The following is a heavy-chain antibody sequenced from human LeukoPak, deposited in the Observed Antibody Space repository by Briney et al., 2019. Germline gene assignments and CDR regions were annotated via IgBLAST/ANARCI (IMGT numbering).Heavy chain of an antibody. CDR2: IHPRDSDI. CDR1: GYSFTTYW. D-gene: IGHD6-13*01. J-gene: IGHJ4*02. V-gene: IGHV5-51*01. Sequence: GESLKISCKGSGYSFTTYWIAWVRQVPGKGLEWMGIIHPRDSDIRYNPPFQGQVTISADKSISTAYLQWSSLKASDTAMYYCARRSYSSSWYGGLDYWGQGTLVTVSS. CDR3: ARRSYSSSWYGGLDY.